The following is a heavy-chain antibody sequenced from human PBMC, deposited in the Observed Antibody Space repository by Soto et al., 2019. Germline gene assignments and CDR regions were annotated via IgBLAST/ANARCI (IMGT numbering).Heavy chain of an antibody. CDR1: GFTFSDHY. CDR2: SRNKANSYST. V-gene: IGHV3-72*01. CDR3: ARFSGGYTRGLDY. J-gene: IGHJ4*02. D-gene: IGHD1-26*01. Sequence: EVQLVESGGGLVQPGGSLRLSCAASGFTFSDHYMDWVRQAPGKGLEWVGRSRNKANSYSTEYAASVKGRFTISRDESKNSLYLQINSLKTEDTAVYYCARFSGGYTRGLDYWGQGTLVTVSS.